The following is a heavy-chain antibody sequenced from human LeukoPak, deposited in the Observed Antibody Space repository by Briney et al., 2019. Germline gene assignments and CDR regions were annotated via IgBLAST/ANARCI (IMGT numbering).Heavy chain of an antibody. V-gene: IGHV3-74*01. D-gene: IGHD6-13*01. J-gene: IGHJ4*02. Sequence: GGSLRLSCAASGFTFSSYWMHWVRQAPGKGLVWVSRINSDGSSTSYADSVKGRFTISRDNAKNTLYPQMNSLRAEDTAVYYCATPGYSSSWYYFDYWGQGTLVTVSS. CDR2: INSDGSST. CDR3: ATPGYSSSWYYFDY. CDR1: GFTFSSYW.